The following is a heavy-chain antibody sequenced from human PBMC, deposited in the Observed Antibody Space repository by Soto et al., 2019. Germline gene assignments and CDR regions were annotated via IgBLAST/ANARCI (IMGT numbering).Heavy chain of an antibody. CDR1: ARSFSCSC. CDR3: ARGALNWLDP. CDR2: IYYTATT. V-gene: IGHV4-59*01. Sequence: AEALSVACPLRARSFSCSCWTLIRQPPGKGLEWIGYIYYTATTSYNPSLKSQITISVDTSKKQFSLRLNSVTAADTALYYCARGALNWLDPWGQGTMVTVSS. J-gene: IGHJ5*02.